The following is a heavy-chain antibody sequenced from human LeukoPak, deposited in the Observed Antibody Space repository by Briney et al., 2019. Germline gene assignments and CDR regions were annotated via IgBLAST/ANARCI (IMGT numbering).Heavy chain of an antibody. CDR1: GFTFSSYS. CDR2: ISSSSSYI. D-gene: IGHD3-10*01. CDR3: AKEAREGWFDP. V-gene: IGHV3-21*04. Sequence: PGGSLRLSCAASGFTFSSYSMNWVRQAPGKGLEWVSSISSSSSYIYYADSVKGRFTISRDNAKNSLYLQMNSLRAEDMALYYCAKEAREGWFDPWGKGTTVTVSS. J-gene: IGHJ6*04.